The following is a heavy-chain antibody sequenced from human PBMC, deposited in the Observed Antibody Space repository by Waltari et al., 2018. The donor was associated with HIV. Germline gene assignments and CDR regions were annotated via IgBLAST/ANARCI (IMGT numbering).Heavy chain of an antibody. CDR3: ARGGPYYYESSTYPDL. J-gene: IGHJ5*02. Sequence: QVHLVQSGTEVKKSGASVKISCKASGYMFSGYFIQWVRQAPGQGLEWMGAINPRGGNATYARRFQGRVTMNADTSTSTVYMEMSNLRPEDTAVYFCARGGPYYYESSTYPDLWGPGTLVAVTS. V-gene: IGHV1-46*01. D-gene: IGHD3-22*01. CDR1: GYMFSGYF. CDR2: INPRGGNA.